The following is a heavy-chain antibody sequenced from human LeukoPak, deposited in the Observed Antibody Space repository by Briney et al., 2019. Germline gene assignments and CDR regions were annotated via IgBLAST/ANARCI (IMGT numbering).Heavy chain of an antibody. CDR3: ARDQYSGHWFDAFDI. D-gene: IGHD6-19*01. V-gene: IGHV3-48*02. Sequence: QPGGSLRLSCAASGFTFSSYSMNWVRQAPGNGLEWVSYISSSISTKYYADSVKVRFTISRDNAKNSLYLQMNSLRDEDTAVYYCARDQYSGHWFDAFDIWGQGTMVTVSS. CDR1: GFTFSSYS. J-gene: IGHJ3*02. CDR2: ISSSISTK.